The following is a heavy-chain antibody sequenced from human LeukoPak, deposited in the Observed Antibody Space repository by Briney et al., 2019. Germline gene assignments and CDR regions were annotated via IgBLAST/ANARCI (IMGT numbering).Heavy chain of an antibody. CDR1: GFTFSSYG. Sequence: PGGSLRLSCAASGFTFSSYGMHWVRQAPGKGLEWVAVISYDGSDKYSADSVKGRFTISRDNSKNTLYQQMNSLRAEDTAVYYCAKNAHYQGYSYGGIDYWGQGTLVTVSS. V-gene: IGHV3-30*18. J-gene: IGHJ4*02. D-gene: IGHD5-18*01. CDR3: AKNAHYQGYSYGGIDY. CDR2: ISYDGSDK.